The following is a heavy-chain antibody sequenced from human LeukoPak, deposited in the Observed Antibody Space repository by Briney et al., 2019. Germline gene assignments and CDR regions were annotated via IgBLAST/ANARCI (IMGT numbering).Heavy chain of an antibody. CDR1: GYTFTSYG. J-gene: IGHJ4*02. D-gene: IGHD3-22*01. CDR3: ARDFDLNYYDSSGYDGDFDY. Sequence: GASVKVSCKASGYTFTSYGISWVRQAPGQGLEWMGWISAYNGNTNYAQKLQGRVTMTTDTSTSTAYMELRSLRSDDTAVYYCARDFDLNYYDSSGYDGDFDYWGQGTLVTVSS. V-gene: IGHV1-18*01. CDR2: ISAYNGNT.